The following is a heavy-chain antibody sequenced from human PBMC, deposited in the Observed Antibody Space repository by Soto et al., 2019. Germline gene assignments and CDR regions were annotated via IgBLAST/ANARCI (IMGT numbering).Heavy chain of an antibody. CDR2: VYHDGTT. CDR1: GDFISSHY. J-gene: IGHJ2*01. Sequence: QVQLQESGPGLVKPSETLSLTCTVSGDFISSHYWRWIRQPPGKGLEWIGYVYHDGTTDSNPSLKSRVTISMDTSKNQIALSLTSVTAADTAVEYWARPRGTKPADGYVDIWGRGTRGTVTS. D-gene: IGHD3-16*01. V-gene: IGHV4-59*08. CDR3: ARPRGTKPADGYVDI.